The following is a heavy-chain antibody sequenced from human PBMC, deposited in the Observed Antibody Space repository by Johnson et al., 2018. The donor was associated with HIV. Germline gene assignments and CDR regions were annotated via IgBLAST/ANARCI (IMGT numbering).Heavy chain of an antibody. CDR1: GFTFSSYD. D-gene: IGHD6-19*01. J-gene: IGHJ3*02. V-gene: IGHV3-13*01. Sequence: VQLVESGGSLVQPGGSLRLSCAASGFTFSSYDMHWVRQATGKGLEWVSAIGTAGDTYYPGSVKGRFTISRENAKNSLYLQMNSLRAEDTAVYYCARDGCIAVAGPTQGCAFDIWGQGTMVTVSS. CDR3: ARDGCIAVAGPTQGCAFDI. CDR2: IGTAGDT.